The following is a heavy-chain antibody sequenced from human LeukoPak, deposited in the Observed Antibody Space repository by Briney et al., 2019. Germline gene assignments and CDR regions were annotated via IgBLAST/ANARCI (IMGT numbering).Heavy chain of an antibody. J-gene: IGHJ6*03. CDR1: GFTFSSYW. CDR2: IKQDGSEK. Sequence: GGSLRLSGAASGFTFSSYWMSWVRQAPGKGLEWVANIKQDGSEKYYVDSVKGRFTISRDNAKNSLYLQMNNLRAEDTAVYYCAREDYGNYYYYYMDVWGKGTTVTVSS. V-gene: IGHV3-7*01. CDR3: AREDYGNYYYYYMDV. D-gene: IGHD4-17*01.